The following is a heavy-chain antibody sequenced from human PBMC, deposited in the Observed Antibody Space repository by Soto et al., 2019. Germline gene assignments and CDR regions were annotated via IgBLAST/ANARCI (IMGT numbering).Heavy chain of an antibody. CDR1: GGSFSGYQ. Sequence: QVQLQQWGAGLLKPSETLSLTCAVYGGSFSGYQWTWIRQTPGKGLEWIGEINDSGNINYNPSLKSRVTILVDTAKNQSSLKLSSVTAADTSVYYCARALILWFGELSRRGGYYYYMDVWGKGTTVTVSS. CDR3: ARALILWFGELSRRGGYYYYMDV. V-gene: IGHV4-34*01. J-gene: IGHJ6*03. CDR2: INDSGNI. D-gene: IGHD3-10*01.